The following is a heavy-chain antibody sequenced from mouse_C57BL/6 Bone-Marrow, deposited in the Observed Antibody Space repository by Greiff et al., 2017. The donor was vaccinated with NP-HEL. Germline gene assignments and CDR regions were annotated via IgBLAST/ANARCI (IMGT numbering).Heavy chain of an antibody. D-gene: IGHD2-5*01. CDR2: INSDGGST. CDR3: ASSNYPHHYAMDY. V-gene: IGHV5-2*01. CDR1: EYEFPSHD. J-gene: IGHJ4*01. Sequence: EVKVVESGGGLVQPGESLKLSCESNEYEFPSHDMSWVRKTPEKRLELVAAINSDGGSTYYPDTMERRFIISRDNTKKTLYLQMSSLRSEDTALYYCASSNYPHHYAMDYWGQGTSVTVSS.